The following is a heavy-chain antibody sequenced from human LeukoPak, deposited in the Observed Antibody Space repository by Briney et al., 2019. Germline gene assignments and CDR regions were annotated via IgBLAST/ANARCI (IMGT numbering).Heavy chain of an antibody. CDR1: GYIFTSYW. J-gene: IGHJ5*02. CDR2: IYPGDSDT. V-gene: IGHV5-51*01. Sequence: GASLKISCKGSGYIFTSYWIGWVRQLPGKGLEWMGIIYPGDSDTRYSPSFQGQVTMSADKSISTAYLQWSSLKASDTAMYYCARQPQYTSGPFDTWGQGTLVTVSS. D-gene: IGHD6-19*01. CDR3: ARQPQYTSGPFDT.